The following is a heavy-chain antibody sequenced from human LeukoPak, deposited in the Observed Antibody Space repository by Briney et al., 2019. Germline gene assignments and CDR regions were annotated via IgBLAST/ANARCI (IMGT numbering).Heavy chain of an antibody. D-gene: IGHD4-23*01. V-gene: IGHV4-59*01. CDR2: IYCSGST. Sequence: ASETLSLTCAVSGGPISSYYWSWIRQPPGKGLEWIGCIYCSGSTNCNPSVKSRVDMSVDTSKKQFSLKLSSLTAADTAVYYCARGGTAVIAPYAFDIWGQGTMVTVSS. CDR3: ARGGTAVIAPYAFDI. CDR1: GGPISSYY. J-gene: IGHJ3*02.